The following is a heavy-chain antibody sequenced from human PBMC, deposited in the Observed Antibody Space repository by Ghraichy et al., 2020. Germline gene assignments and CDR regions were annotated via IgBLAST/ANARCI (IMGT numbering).Heavy chain of an antibody. CDR3: VKGRDEYKTGH. CDR2: LHYSGSI. Sequence: SETLSLTCSVSGGSISGYYWSWIRQAPGKRLEWIGCLHYSGSIHYNPSFESRITISVNASERQFSLRLVSVTPADTAVYYCVKGRDEYKTGHWGQGTLVTVSS. D-gene: IGHD1-1*01. J-gene: IGHJ4*02. V-gene: IGHV4-59*01. CDR1: GGSISGYY.